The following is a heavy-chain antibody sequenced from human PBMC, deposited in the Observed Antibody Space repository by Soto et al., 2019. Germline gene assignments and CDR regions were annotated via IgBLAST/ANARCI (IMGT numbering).Heavy chain of an antibody. J-gene: IGHJ6*02. CDR2: ISASGSST. CDR3: AKRGPGSDYYYGLDV. V-gene: IGHV3-23*01. CDR1: GFTFDTYA. D-gene: IGHD2-15*01. Sequence: EVQLLESGGGLVQPGGSLRLSCVPSGFTFDTYAMSWVRQIPGKGLEWVSTISASGSSTYYADSVQGRFTVSRDNVKKTLHLQLNSVTAEDAAVYYCAKRGPGSDYYYGLDVWGQGTTVTVSS.